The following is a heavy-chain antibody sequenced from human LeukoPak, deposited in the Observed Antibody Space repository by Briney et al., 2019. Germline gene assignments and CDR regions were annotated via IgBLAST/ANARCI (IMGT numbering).Heavy chain of an antibody. CDR3: ARGAASDYGVNNYYGMDV. Sequence: SETLSLTCAVSGGSISSGGYSWSWIRQPPGTGLEWIGYIYHSGSTYYNPSLKSRVTISVDRSKNQFSLKLSSVTAADTAVYYCARGAASDYGVNNYYGMDVWGQGTTVTVSS. CDR2: IYHSGST. J-gene: IGHJ6*02. D-gene: IGHD4-17*01. V-gene: IGHV4-30-2*01. CDR1: GGSISSGGYS.